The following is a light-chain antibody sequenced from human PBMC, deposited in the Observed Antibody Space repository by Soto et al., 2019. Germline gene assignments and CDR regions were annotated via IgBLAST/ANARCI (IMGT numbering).Light chain of an antibody. CDR3: QQRSNWPLT. J-gene: IGKJ4*01. Sequence: EIVLTQSPATLSLSPGERATLSCRASQSVNSYLAWYQQKPGQPPRLLIYDASNRATGIPARFSGSGSGTELTLTIHRLKPEDFAIYYCQQRSNWPLTFGGGTKVEIK. V-gene: IGKV3-11*01. CDR2: DAS. CDR1: QSVNSY.